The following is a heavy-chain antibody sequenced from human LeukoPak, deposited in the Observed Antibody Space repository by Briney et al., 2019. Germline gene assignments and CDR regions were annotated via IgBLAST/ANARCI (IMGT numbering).Heavy chain of an antibody. J-gene: IGHJ6*04. Sequence: ASVKVSCKAAGDTCTSYGKSWVGEAPGQGNEWMGWIGAYNGNTNYAQKPQGRVTMTADTSTSTAYMELRSLRSDDTAVYYCARASSTTTLYYYYYGMDVWGKGTTVTVSS. D-gene: IGHD4-17*01. CDR1: GDTCTSYG. CDR2: IGAYNGNT. CDR3: ARASSTTTLYYYYYGMDV. V-gene: IGHV1-18*04.